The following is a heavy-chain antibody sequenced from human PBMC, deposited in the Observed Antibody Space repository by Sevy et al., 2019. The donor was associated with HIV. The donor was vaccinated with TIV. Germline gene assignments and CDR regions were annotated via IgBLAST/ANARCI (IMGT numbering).Heavy chain of an antibody. CDR2: ISGSGGRT. CDR3: AKDPYSSGEYFQK. D-gene: IGHD3-22*01. Sequence: GGSLRLSCKASGLNFNNYAMSWIRQAPGKGLEWVSTISGSGGRTYTAESVRGRLTISRDNSKRTVYLQMNSLRGDDTAIYYCAKDPYSSGEYFQKWGQRARVTVSS. V-gene: IGHV3-23*01. J-gene: IGHJ1*01. CDR1: GLNFNNYA.